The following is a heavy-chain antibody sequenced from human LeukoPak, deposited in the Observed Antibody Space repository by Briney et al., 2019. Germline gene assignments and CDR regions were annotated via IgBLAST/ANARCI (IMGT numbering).Heavy chain of an antibody. Sequence: ASVKVSCKASGGTFSSYAISWVRQAPGQGLEWMGGIIPIFGTANYAQKFQGRVTITADESTSTAYMELSSLRSEDTAVYYCARDALGVVTTGAFDIWGQGTMVTVSS. CDR1: GGTFSSYA. J-gene: IGHJ3*02. D-gene: IGHD5-12*01. CDR2: IIPIFGTA. CDR3: ARDALGVVTTGAFDI. V-gene: IGHV1-69*13.